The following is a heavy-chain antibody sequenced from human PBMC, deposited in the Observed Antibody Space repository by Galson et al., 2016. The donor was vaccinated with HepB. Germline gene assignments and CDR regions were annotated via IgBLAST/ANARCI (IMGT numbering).Heavy chain of an antibody. Sequence: GSLRLSCAVSGLTFSDYWMSWVRQAPGKGLEWVANINQDGSETYYLDSVKGRFTISRDNAKNSLYLQMNSLRGEDTAVYYCARGWRTYYRYFEHWGQGALVSVSS. CDR3: ARGWRTYYRYFEH. D-gene: IGHD1-26*01. J-gene: IGHJ1*01. CDR1: GLTFSDYW. CDR2: INQDGSET. V-gene: IGHV3-7*01.